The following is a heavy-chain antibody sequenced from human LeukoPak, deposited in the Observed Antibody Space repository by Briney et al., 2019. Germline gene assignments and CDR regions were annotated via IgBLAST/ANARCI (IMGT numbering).Heavy chain of an antibody. CDR3: AMEHLNWFDP. V-gene: IGHV1-3*01. J-gene: IGHJ5*02. CDR2: INVGDGKS. D-gene: IGHD1/OR15-1a*01. CDR1: GYTFTSYT. Sequence: GASVKVSCKASGYTFTSYTIHWVRQAPGQRLEWMGWINVGDGKSKYSQSFQGRVAITRDTSASTAYMELSSLRSEDTAVYYCAMEHLNWFDPWGQGTLVTVSS.